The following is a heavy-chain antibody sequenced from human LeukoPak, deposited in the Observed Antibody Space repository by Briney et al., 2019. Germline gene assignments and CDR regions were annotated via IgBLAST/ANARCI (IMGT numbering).Heavy chain of an antibody. D-gene: IGHD6-13*01. Sequence: ASVKVSCKASGYTFRRYGISWVRQAPGQGLEWMGWISPYSGSTKYPQKFQGRVTVTRDTSTSTAYMEVRSLRSDDTAVYFCARALREYSSSWFSDFWGQGTLVTVSS. V-gene: IGHV1-18*01. CDR3: ARALREYSSSWFSDF. CDR1: GYTFRRYG. CDR2: ISPYSGST. J-gene: IGHJ4*02.